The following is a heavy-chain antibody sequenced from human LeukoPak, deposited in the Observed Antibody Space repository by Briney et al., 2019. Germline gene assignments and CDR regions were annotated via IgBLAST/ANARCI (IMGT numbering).Heavy chain of an antibody. CDR1: GFTFSSSD. V-gene: IGHV3-30*02. D-gene: IGHD3-16*01. CDR2: IRYDGNNK. CDR3: AKGYRNHLLILLDS. J-gene: IGHJ5*01. Sequence: PGGSLRLSCVASGFTFSSSDMHWVRQAPGKGLEWVAFIRYDGNNKYYADSVQGRLTITRDNSKNTLYLQINSLRAADTAVYYCAKGYRNHLLILLDSWGQGTLVTVSS.